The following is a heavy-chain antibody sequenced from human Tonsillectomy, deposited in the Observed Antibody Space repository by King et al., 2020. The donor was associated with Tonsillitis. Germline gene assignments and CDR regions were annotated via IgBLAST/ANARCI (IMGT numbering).Heavy chain of an antibody. D-gene: IGHD3-22*01. CDR2: IWYDGTKK. CDR3: ARGGPQSSGHQYYFHY. J-gene: IGHJ4*02. Sequence: VQLVESGGGVVQPGRSLRLSCAASAFSFSTYGMHWVRQAPGKGLEWVAVIWYDGTKKYYKDSVKGRFTISRDNSKKTLYLQMNSLRAEATAVYYCARGGPQSSGHQYYFHYWGQGTLVTVSS. V-gene: IGHV3-33*01. CDR1: AFSFSTYG.